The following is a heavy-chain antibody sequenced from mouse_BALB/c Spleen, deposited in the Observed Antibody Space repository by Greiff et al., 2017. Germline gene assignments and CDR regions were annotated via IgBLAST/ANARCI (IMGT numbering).Heavy chain of an antibody. D-gene: IGHD1-1*01. CDR2: IDPENGDT. Sequence: VQLQQSGPELVRPGVSVKISCKGSGYTFTDYAMHWVKQRPEQGLEWIGWIDPENGDTEYAPKFQGKATMTADTSSNTAYLQLSSLTSEDTAVYYCNSITTVVNYAMDYWGQGTSVTVSS. CDR3: NSITTVVNYAMDY. V-gene: IGHV14-4*02. J-gene: IGHJ4*01. CDR1: GYTFTDYA.